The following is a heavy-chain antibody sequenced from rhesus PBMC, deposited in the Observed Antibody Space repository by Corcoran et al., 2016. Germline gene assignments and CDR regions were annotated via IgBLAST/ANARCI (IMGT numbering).Heavy chain of an antibody. D-gene: IGHD3-3*01. Sequence: EVQLVQSGAEVKRPGESLRISCKTSGYSFTSSWISWVCQMPGKGLECMVSIYPGVSVTRYTPSFQGQFTISADKSIRTTYLQWSSLKASDTATYYCAKSVYNIWTGYYTDWYFDLWGPGTPITISS. CDR1: GYSFTSSW. J-gene: IGHJ2*01. V-gene: IGHV5S1*01. CDR3: AKSVYNIWTGYYTDWYFDL. CDR2: IYPGVSVT.